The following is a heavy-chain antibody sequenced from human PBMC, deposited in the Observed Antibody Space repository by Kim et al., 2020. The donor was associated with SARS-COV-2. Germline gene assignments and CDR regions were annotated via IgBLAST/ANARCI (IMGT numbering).Heavy chain of an antibody. Sequence: GGSLRLSCAASGFTFSSYAMHWVRQAPGKGLEWVAVISYDGSNKYYADSLKGRFAISRDNSKNTLYVQMNSLRAEDTAVYFCARPYSGSYYSWFDPWGQGTLVTVSS. J-gene: IGHJ5*02. CDR3: ARPYSGSYYSWFDP. D-gene: IGHD1-26*01. CDR1: GFTFSSYA. CDR2: ISYDGSNK. V-gene: IGHV3-30*09.